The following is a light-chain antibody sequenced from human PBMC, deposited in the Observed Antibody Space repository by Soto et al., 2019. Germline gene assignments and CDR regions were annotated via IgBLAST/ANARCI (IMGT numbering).Light chain of an antibody. CDR1: QTVSTN. Sequence: EIVMTQSPATLAASPLERVTLSCRASQTVSTNLACYQQKRCQAPRLLIYGASTRATDFTARLSGSGSGTEVTLTISSLQYEDFRVYYSQQYYYRPPYTFGQGTKLEIK. V-gene: IGKV3-15*01. CDR2: GAS. J-gene: IGKJ2*01. CDR3: QQYYYRPPYT.